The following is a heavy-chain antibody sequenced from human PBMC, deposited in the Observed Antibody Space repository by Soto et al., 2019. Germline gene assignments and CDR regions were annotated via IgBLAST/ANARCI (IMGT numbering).Heavy chain of an antibody. J-gene: IGHJ4*02. CDR2: VGGGGDNT. Sequence: EVQLLESGGGLVQPGGSLRLSCAASGFTFSSYSMNWVRQAPGKGLEWVASVGGGGDNTFYADSVKGRFTISRDDSQNPLYLQMNRPRAEDTAVYFCAKRDSGSGRSPPLINYWGQGTLVTVSS. V-gene: IGHV3-23*01. CDR3: AKRDSGSGRSPPLINY. CDR1: GFTFSSYS. D-gene: IGHD3-10*01.